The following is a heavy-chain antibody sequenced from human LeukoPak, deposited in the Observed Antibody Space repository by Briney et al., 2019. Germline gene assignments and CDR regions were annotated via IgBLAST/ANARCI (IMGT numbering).Heavy chain of an antibody. CDR1: GYTFTGYY. CDR3: ARDQRMTIAAAGTTNFDY. CDR2: INPNSGGT. J-gene: IGHJ4*02. V-gene: IGHV1-2*02. D-gene: IGHD6-13*01. Sequence: ASVKVSCKASGYTFTGYYMHWVRQAPGQGLEWMGWINPNSGGTNYAQKFQGRVTMTRDTSVSTAYMELSRLRSDDTAVYYCARDQRMTIAAAGTTNFDYWGQGTLVTVSS.